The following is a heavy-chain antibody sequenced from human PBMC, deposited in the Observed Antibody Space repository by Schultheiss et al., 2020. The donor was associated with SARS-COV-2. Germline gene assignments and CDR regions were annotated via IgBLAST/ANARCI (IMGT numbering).Heavy chain of an antibody. Sequence: GGSLRLSCTTSGFTFGDYGMSWVRQAPGKGLEWVANIKQDGSEKYYVDSVKGRFTISRDNARNSLYLQMNSLRAEDTAVYYCVKDYYDSSDYHGFDYWGQGTLVTVSS. CDR1: GFTFGDYG. J-gene: IGHJ4*02. CDR3: VKDYYDSSDYHGFDY. V-gene: IGHV3-7*03. D-gene: IGHD3-22*01. CDR2: IKQDGSEK.